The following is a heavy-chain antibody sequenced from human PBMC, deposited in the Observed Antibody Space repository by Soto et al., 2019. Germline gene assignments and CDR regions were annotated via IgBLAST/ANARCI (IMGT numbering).Heavy chain of an antibody. CDR3: VRRHVSATGIDWFDP. CDR2: INAANGDT. Sequence: QVQLVQSGTEVKKPGASVKVSCKASGYTFTSYGIHWVHQAPGQRLEWMGWINAANGDTKYSPKFQDRVTITRDTSASTAYMELSSLRSEDTAVYYCVRRHVSATGIDWFDPWGQGTLVTVSS. V-gene: IGHV1-3*01. J-gene: IGHJ5*02. CDR1: GYTFTSYG. D-gene: IGHD6-13*01.